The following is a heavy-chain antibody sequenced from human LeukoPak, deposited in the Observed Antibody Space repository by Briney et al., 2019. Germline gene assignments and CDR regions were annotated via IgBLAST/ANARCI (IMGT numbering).Heavy chain of an antibody. V-gene: IGHV1-58*01. CDR3: AAGLGDTSGYYYVFGLS. J-gene: IGHJ4*02. CDR1: GFTFTSSA. CDR2: NVVGSGNT. Sequence: ASVKVSCKASGFTFTSSAVQWVRQARGQRLEWIGWNVVGSGNTNYAQKFQERVTITRDMSTSTAYMELSSLRSEDTAVYYCAAGLGDTSGYYYVFGLSWGQGTLVTVSS. D-gene: IGHD3-22*01.